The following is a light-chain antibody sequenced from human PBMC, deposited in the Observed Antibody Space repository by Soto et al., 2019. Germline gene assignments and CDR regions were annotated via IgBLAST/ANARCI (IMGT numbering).Light chain of an antibody. CDR3: SSYTSSSTLV. CDR1: SSDIGRYNY. Sequence: QSALTQPASVSGSPGQSITVSCTGTSSDIGRYNYVSWYQQYPGQAPKLVIYEVTHRPSGISNRFSASKSGNTASLTISGLQADDEADSYCSSYTSSSTLVFGGGTKVTVL. CDR2: EVT. J-gene: IGLJ2*01. V-gene: IGLV2-14*01.